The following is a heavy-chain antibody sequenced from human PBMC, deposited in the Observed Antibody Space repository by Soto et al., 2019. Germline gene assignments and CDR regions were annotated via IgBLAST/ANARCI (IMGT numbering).Heavy chain of an antibody. CDR2: ISYSGST. CDR1: GGSISSGCYS. V-gene: IGHV4-31*11. Sequence: PSETLFLTCAVSGGSISSGCYSWSWIRQHPGKGLEWIGYISYSGSTYYNPSLKSRVIISVDTSNNQFSLKLSSVTAADTAVYYCAKDLPYYYDSSGYYGRDAFDIWGQGTMVTV. CDR3: AKDLPYYYDSSGYYGRDAFDI. D-gene: IGHD3-22*01. J-gene: IGHJ3*02.